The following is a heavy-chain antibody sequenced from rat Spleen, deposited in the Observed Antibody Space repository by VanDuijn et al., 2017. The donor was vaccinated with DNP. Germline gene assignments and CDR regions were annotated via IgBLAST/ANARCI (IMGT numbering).Heavy chain of an antibody. Sequence: EGQLMESGGGLVQPGRSLKLSCAASGFTFSDYYMAWVRQAPTKGLEWVAYISYDGGITYYGDSVKGRFTISRDNAKSTLYLQMNSLQTEDTGTYFCARVPRTTRAMDAWGQGTSVTVSS. V-gene: IGHV5-22*01. J-gene: IGHJ4*01. CDR3: ARVPRTTRAMDA. D-gene: IGHD1-10*01. CDR1: GFTFSDYY. CDR2: ISYDGGIT.